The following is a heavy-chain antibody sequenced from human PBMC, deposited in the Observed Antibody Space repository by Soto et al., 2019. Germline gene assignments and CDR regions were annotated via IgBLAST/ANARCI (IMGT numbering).Heavy chain of an antibody. D-gene: IGHD4-17*01. J-gene: IGHJ5*02. CDR3: ARGVVGDYGDYETGWFDL. CDR2: IIPIFGTA. Sequence: ASVKVSCKASGGTFSSYAISWVRQAPGQGLEWMGGIIPIFGTANYAQKFQGRVTITADESTSTAYMELSSLRSEDTAVYYCARGVVGDYGDYETGWFDLWGQGTLVTVSS. V-gene: IGHV1-69*13. CDR1: GGTFSSYA.